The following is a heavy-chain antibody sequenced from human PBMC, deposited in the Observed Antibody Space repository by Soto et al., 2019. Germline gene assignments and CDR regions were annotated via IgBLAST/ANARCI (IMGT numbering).Heavy chain of an antibody. Sequence: QVQLVESGGGVVQPGRSLRLSCAASGFTFSSYAMHWVRQAPGTGLEWVAVISYDGSNKYYADSVKGRFTISRDNSKNTLYLQMNSLRAEDTAVYYCAAEIDSSGLNFDYWGQGTLVTVSS. CDR2: ISYDGSNK. D-gene: IGHD6-19*01. CDR3: AAEIDSSGLNFDY. CDR1: GFTFSSYA. V-gene: IGHV3-30-3*01. J-gene: IGHJ4*02.